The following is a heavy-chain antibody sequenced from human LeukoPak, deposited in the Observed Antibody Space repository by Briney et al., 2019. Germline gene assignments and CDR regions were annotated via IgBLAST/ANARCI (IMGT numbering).Heavy chain of an antibody. J-gene: IGHJ4*02. V-gene: IGHV4-59*01. Sequence: SETLSLTCTVSGGTISRYYWSWLRQPPGKGLEWFGYISYSGSTNYNPSLMSRVTISVDTSKNQFSLERSSATAGDTAVYYGARRDYYHCVYWGGGTVVSVS. CDR3: ARRDYYHCVY. D-gene: IGHD3-22*01. CDR1: GGTISRYY. CDR2: ISYSGST.